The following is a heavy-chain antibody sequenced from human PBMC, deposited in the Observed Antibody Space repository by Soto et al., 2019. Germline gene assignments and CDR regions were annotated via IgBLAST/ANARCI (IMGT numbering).Heavy chain of an antibody. CDR1: GGTFSSYA. CDR3: ARATRTLGYCSGGSCPRWFDP. J-gene: IGHJ5*02. V-gene: IGHV1-69*13. D-gene: IGHD2-15*01. Sequence: SVKVSCKASGGTFSSYAISWVRQAPGQGLEWMGGIIPIFGTANYAQKFQGRVTITADESTSTAYMELSSLRSEDTAVYYCARATRTLGYCSGGSCPRWFDPWGQGTLVTVSS. CDR2: IIPIFGTA.